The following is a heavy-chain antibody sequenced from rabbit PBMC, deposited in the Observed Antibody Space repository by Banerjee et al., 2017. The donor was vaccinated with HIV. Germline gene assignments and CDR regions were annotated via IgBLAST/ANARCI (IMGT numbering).Heavy chain of an antibody. V-gene: IGHV1S45*01. Sequence: QEQLVESGGGLVQPEGFLTLTCKASGSDISSNAMCWVRQAPGKGLEWIACINTSSGNTVYASWAKGPFTISKTSSTTVTLQMTSLTAADTATYFCARDQGSNDYTAFDLWGQGTLVTVS. CDR1: GSDISSNA. J-gene: IGHJ3*01. CDR2: INTSSGNT. D-gene: IGHD8-1*01. CDR3: ARDQGSNDYTAFDL.